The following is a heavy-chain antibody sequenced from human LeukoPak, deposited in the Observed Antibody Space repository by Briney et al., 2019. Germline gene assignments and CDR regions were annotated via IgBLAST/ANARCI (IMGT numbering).Heavy chain of an antibody. CDR1: GGSISSGAYS. CDR3: ARGDGSSNWYDY. V-gene: IGHV4-30-2*01. CDR2: IYHSGST. J-gene: IGHJ5*01. D-gene: IGHD1-26*01. Sequence: SQTLSLTCAVSGGSISSGAYSWTWIRQPPGKGLEWIGYIYHSGSTYYNPSLKSQVTISVDRSKNQFSLKLTSVTAADTAVYYCARGDGSSNWYDYWGQGTLVTVSS.